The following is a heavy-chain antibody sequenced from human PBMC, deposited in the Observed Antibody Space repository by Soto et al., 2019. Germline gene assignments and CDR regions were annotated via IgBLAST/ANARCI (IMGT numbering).Heavy chain of an antibody. V-gene: IGHV3-64D*06. Sequence: FLRLSCSASGFTFSSYAMHWVRQAPGKGLEYVSAISSNGGSTYYADSVKGRFTISRDNSKNTLYLQMSSLRAEDTAVYYCAKNMVTTGRFVYYYGMDVWGQGTTVTVSS. CDR3: AKNMVTTGRFVYYYGMDV. CDR1: GFTFSSYA. CDR2: ISSNGGST. J-gene: IGHJ6*02. D-gene: IGHD3-10*01.